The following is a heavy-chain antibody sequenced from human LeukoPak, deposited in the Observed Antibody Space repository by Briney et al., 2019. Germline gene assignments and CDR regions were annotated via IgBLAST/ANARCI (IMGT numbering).Heavy chain of an antibody. CDR3: APSTHKYAFDI. Sequence: GGSLRLSCAASGFTFSSYAMHWVRQAPGKGLEWVAVISYDGSNKYYADSVKGRFTISRDNSKNTLYLQMNSLRAEDTAVYYCAPSTHKYAFDIWGQGTMVTVSS. V-gene: IGHV3-30-3*01. CDR1: GFTFSSYA. J-gene: IGHJ3*02. CDR2: ISYDGSNK.